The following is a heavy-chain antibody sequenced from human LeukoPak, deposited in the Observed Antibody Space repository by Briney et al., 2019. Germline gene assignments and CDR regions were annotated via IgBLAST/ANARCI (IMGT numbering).Heavy chain of an antibody. D-gene: IGHD1-26*01. CDR1: GYTFTGYY. CDR3: ARDLQWELPRGDAFDI. Sequence: ASVKVSCKASGYTFTGYYMHWVRQAPGQGLEWVGWINPKSGGINYAQKFQGRVTMTRDTSISTGYMEMSSLRSDDTAVYYCARDLQWELPRGDAFDIWGQGTMITVSS. V-gene: IGHV1-2*02. J-gene: IGHJ3*02. CDR2: INPKSGGI.